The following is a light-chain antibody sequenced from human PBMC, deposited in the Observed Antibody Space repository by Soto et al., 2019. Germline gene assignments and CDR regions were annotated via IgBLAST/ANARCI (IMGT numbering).Light chain of an antibody. CDR1: SSDVGAYDY. V-gene: IGLV2-14*03. Sequence: QSALAQPASVSGSPGQPIAISCTGTSSDVGAYDYVSWYQQHPDKAPKLMIYEVSNRPSGVSNRFSGSKSVNTATLTISGFQADDEADYYCRSYTSSSTRVFGTGTKVTVL. CDR3: RSYTSSSTRV. J-gene: IGLJ1*01. CDR2: EVS.